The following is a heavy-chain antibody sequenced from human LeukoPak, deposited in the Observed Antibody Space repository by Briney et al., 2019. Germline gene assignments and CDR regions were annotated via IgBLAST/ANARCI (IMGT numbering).Heavy chain of an antibody. J-gene: IGHJ4*02. Sequence: GGSLSLSCAASGFTFSNAWMSWVRQAPGKGLEWVGRIKSKTDGGTTDYAAPVKGRFTISRDDSKNTLYLQMNSLKTEDTAVYYCTTGITLDWTGYLFDYWGQGTLVTVSS. V-gene: IGHV3-15*01. D-gene: IGHD3/OR15-3a*01. CDR3: TTGITLDWTGYLFDY. CDR2: IKSKTDGGTT. CDR1: GFTFSNAW.